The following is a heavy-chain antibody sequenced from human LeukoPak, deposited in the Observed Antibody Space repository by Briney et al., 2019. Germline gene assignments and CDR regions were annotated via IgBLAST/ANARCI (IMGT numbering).Heavy chain of an antibody. CDR2: INPSGGST. J-gene: IGHJ4*02. CDR1: GYTFTSYG. V-gene: IGHV1-46*01. Sequence: ASVKVSCKASGYTFTSYGISWVRQAPGQGLEWVGIINPSGGSTSYAQKFQGRVTMTRDTSTSTVYMELSSLRSEDTAVYYCAREGIEGDCYDFDYWGQGTLVTVSS. D-gene: IGHD2-21*02. CDR3: AREGIEGDCYDFDY.